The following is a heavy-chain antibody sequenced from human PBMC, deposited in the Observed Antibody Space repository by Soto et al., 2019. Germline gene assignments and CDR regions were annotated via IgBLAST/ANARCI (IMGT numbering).Heavy chain of an antibody. CDR2: IIPVLGIT. V-gene: IGHV1-69*13. CDR3: AKDPSSITGTTPTEAFQH. Sequence: SVKVSCKASGYTFTSYYMHWVRQAPGQGLEWMGGIIPVLGITNYAQKFQGRITIAADESTGTAHMDLRSLSSKDTAVYYCAKDPSSITGTTPTEAFQHRGQGNAVTAAS. CDR1: GYTFTSYY. J-gene: IGHJ1*01. D-gene: IGHD1-20*01.